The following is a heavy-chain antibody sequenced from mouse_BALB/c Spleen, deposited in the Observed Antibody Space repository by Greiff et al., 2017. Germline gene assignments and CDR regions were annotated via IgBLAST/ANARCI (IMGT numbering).Heavy chain of an antibody. CDR2: ISSGGSYT. Sequence: EVHLVESGGGLVKPGGSLKLSCAASGFTFSSYAMSWVRQSPEKRLEWVAEISSGGSYTYYPDTVTGRFTISRDNAKNTLYLEMSSLRSEDTAMYYCARDYYGSSYPPYYAMDYWGQGTSVTVSS. CDR1: GFTFSSYA. J-gene: IGHJ4*01. CDR3: ARDYYGSSYPPYYAMDY. V-gene: IGHV5-9-4*01. D-gene: IGHD1-1*01.